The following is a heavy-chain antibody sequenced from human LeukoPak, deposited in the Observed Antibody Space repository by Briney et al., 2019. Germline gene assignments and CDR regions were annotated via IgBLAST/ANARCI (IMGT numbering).Heavy chain of an antibody. CDR1: GGTFSSYA. CDR3: ARLVPRYCSSTSCYPDY. V-gene: IGHV1-69*06. CDR2: IIPIFGTA. Sequence: SVKVSCKASGGTFSSYAISWVRQAPGQGLEWMGGIIPIFGTANYAQKFQGRVTITADKSTSTAYMELRSLRSDDTAVYYCARLVPRYCSSTSCYPDYWGQGTLVTVSS. D-gene: IGHD2-2*01. J-gene: IGHJ4*02.